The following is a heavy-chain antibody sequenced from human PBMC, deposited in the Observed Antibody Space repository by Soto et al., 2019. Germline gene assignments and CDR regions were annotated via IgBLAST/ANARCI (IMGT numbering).Heavy chain of an antibody. CDR2: IIPIFGTA. J-gene: IGHJ6*02. CDR3: ARVVGARGGYYYYYGMDV. V-gene: IGHV1-69*13. Sequence: SVKVSCKASGGTFSSYAISWVRQAPGQGLEWMGGIIPIFGTANYAQKFQGRVTITADESTSTAYMELSSLRSEDTAVYYCARVVGARGGYYYYYGMDVWGQGTTVTVSS. CDR1: GGTFSSYA. D-gene: IGHD1-26*01.